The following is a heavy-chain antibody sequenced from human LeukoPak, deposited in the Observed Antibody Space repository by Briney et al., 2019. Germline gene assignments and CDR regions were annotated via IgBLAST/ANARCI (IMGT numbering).Heavy chain of an antibody. CDR2: IYYSGST. CDR3: ARGYSSSSVGHGWFDP. Sequence: SETLSLTCTVSGGSISSYYWSWIRQPPGKGLEWIGYIYYSGSTNYNPSLKSRVTISVDTSKNQFSLKLSSVTAADTAVYYCARGYSSSSVGHGWFDPWGQGTLVTVSS. D-gene: IGHD6-6*01. V-gene: IGHV4-59*01. J-gene: IGHJ5*02. CDR1: GGSISSYY.